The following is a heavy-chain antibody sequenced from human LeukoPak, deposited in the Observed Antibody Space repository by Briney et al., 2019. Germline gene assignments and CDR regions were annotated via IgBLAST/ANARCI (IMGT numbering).Heavy chain of an antibody. CDR2: ISGSGAGT. CDR3: AKMVREFYTISYYFDY. Sequence: GGSLRLSCAASGFTLSGYAMNWVRQAPGKGLEWVSGISGSGAGTYYTDSVTGRSTICRYNYNTTLYLEMNSLRADDIAVYYCAKMVREFYTISYYFDYGGQGTLVTVSS. J-gene: IGHJ4*02. CDR1: GFTLSGYA. V-gene: IGHV3-23*01. D-gene: IGHD4-23*01.